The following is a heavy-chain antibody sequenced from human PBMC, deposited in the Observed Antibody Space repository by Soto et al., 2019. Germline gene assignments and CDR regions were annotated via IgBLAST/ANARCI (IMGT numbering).Heavy chain of an antibody. V-gene: IGHV1-2*02. J-gene: IGHJ6*02. CDR3: ARDRSFYCSSTSCYYYYGMDV. CDR2: INPNSGGT. D-gene: IGHD2-2*01. CDR1: GYTFTGYY. Sequence: ASVKVSCKASGYTFTGYYMHWVRQAPGQGLEWMGWINPNSGGTNYAQKFQGRATMTRDTSISTAYMELSRLRSDDTAVYYCARDRSFYCSSTSCYYYYGMDVWGQGTTVTVSS.